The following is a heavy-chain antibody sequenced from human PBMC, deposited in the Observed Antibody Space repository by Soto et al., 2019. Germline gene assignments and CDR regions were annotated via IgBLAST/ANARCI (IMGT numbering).Heavy chain of an antibody. J-gene: IGHJ6*02. CDR3: AKEGGKNYDRSGDFRGTYYYYGMDV. V-gene: IGHV1-69*06. Sequence: QVQLVQSGAEVKKPGSSVKVSCKASGGTFSSDAISWVRQAPGQGLEWMGAIIPVFGTAHYAQNFQGRATLTADKSTTTVYMELSSLRSEDTAVYYCAKEGGKNYDRSGDFRGTYYYYGMDVWGQGTTVTVSS. CDR1: GGTFSSDA. CDR2: IIPVFGTA. D-gene: IGHD3-22*01.